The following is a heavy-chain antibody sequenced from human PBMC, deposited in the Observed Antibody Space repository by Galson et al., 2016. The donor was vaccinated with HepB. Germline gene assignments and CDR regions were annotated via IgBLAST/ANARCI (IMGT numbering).Heavy chain of an antibody. CDR3: ARDRLSVYDYYSGFRDASFDM. D-gene: IGHD5/OR15-5a*01. J-gene: IGHJ3*02. V-gene: IGHV3-21*01. Sequence: LRLSCAASGFTFTAYTLHWVRQAPGKGLEWVSSISSSSSYIYYADLVKGRFTISRDSAKNSLLLQMNSLRAEDTAVYYCARDRLSVYDYYSGFRDASFDMWGPGTLVTVSS. CDR2: ISSSSSYI. CDR1: GFTFTAYT.